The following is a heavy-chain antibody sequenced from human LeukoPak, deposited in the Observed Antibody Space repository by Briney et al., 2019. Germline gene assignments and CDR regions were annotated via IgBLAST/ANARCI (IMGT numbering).Heavy chain of an antibody. Sequence: ASVRVSCTASVYTFTSYYMHWVRQAPGQGLEWMGIINPSGGNTSYAQKLQGRVTMTRDMSTSTVYMELSSLRSEDTAVYYCARGFLWRFDPWGQGTLVTVSS. J-gene: IGHJ5*02. D-gene: IGHD1-1*01. V-gene: IGHV1-46*01. CDR1: VYTFTSYY. CDR2: INPSGGNT. CDR3: ARGFLWRFDP.